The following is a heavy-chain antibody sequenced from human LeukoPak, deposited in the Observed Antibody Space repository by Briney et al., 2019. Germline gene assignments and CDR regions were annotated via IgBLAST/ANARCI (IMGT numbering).Heavy chain of an antibody. CDR2: ISSSSSYI. CDR3: AELGITMIAGV. CDR1: GFTFSNYN. J-gene: IGHJ6*04. D-gene: IGHD3-22*01. Sequence: GGSLRLSCAASGFTFSNYNMNWVRQAPGKGLEWVSSISSSSSYIYYADSVKGRFTISRDNAKNSLYLQMNSLRAEDTAVYYCAELGITMIAGVWGKGTTVTISS. V-gene: IGHV3-21*01.